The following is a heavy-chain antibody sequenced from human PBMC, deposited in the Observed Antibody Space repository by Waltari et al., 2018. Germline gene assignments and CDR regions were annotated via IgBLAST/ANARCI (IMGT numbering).Heavy chain of an antibody. CDR1: GFTFSSYA. J-gene: IGHJ4*02. D-gene: IGHD1-26*01. V-gene: IGHV3-23*01. CDR3: AKMVDGWELLFFDY. Sequence: EVQLLESGGGLVQPGGSLRLSCAASGFTFSSYAMSWVRQAPGKGLEWVSAISGSGGSTYYADSVNGRFTSSRDNSKKTLYLQMNSLRAEDTAVYYCAKMVDGWELLFFDYWGQGTLVTVSS. CDR2: ISGSGGST.